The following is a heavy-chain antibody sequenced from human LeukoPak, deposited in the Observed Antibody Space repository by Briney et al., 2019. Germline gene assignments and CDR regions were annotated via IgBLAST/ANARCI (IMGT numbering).Heavy chain of an antibody. CDR1: GFTFSTYA. D-gene: IGHD4-23*01. CDR2: ISYDGNYK. V-gene: IGHV3-30-3*01. J-gene: IGHJ4*02. CDR3: ARERYGGNSDYFDY. Sequence: GGSLRLSCAASGFTFSTYAMHWVRQAPGKGLEWVTIISYDGNYKYYADSAKGRFTISRDNSKNTLFLQMNSLKAEDTAVYYCARERYGGNSDYFDYWGQGTLVTVSS.